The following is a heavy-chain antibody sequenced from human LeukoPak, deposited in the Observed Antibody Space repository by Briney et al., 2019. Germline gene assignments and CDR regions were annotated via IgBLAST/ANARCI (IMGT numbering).Heavy chain of an antibody. D-gene: IGHD1-26*01. CDR2: INHSGST. Sequence: PSETLSLTCAVYGGSFSGYYWSWIRQPPGKGLEWIGEINHSGSTNYNPSLKSGVTISVDTSKNQFSLKLSSVTAADTAVYYCARVGATSSDFDYWGQGTLVTVSS. CDR1: GGSFSGYY. CDR3: ARVGATSSDFDY. V-gene: IGHV4-34*01. J-gene: IGHJ4*02.